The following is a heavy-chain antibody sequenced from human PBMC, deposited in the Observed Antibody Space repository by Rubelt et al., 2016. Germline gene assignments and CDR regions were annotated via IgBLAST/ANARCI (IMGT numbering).Heavy chain of an antibody. V-gene: IGHV4-39*01. Sequence: QLQLQLSGPRLVKPSETLSLTCTVSGGSISSTAYYWGWVRQPPGKGLEWIGSIFSGWGADCNPSLKSRVNISVDKSNHQFSLNLNVVSAAATAVYYCARVTYSGNYGRGWFDPWGQGTLVTVSS. J-gene: IGHJ5*02. CDR3: ARVTYSGNYGRGWFDP. CDR1: GGSISSTAYY. D-gene: IGHD4-17*01. CDR2: IFSGWGA.